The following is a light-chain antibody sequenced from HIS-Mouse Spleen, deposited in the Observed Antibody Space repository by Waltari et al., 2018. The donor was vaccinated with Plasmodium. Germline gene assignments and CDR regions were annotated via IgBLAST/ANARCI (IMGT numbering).Light chain of an antibody. V-gene: IGLV3-10*01. CDR1: ALPTKY. CDR3: YSTDSSGNHRV. J-gene: IGLJ3*02. Sequence: SYELPQTPSASVCPGPTSRITCSGDALPTKYTYWYQQKSGQAPVLVIYEDSKRPSGIPERFSGSSSGTMATLTISGAQVEDEADYYCYSTDSSGNHRVFGGGTKLTVL. CDR2: EDS.